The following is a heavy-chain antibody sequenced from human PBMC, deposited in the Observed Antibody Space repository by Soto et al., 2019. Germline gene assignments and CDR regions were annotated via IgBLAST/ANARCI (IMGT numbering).Heavy chain of an antibody. CDR2: INPSGGST. V-gene: IGHV1-46*01. Sequence: ASVKVSCTASGYTFTSYYMHWVRQAPGQGLEWMGIINPSGGSTSYAQKFQGRVTMTRDTSTSTVYMELSSLRSEDTAVYYCARVRQQPVPSDGWFDPWGQGNLVTVYS. J-gene: IGHJ5*02. CDR3: ARVRQQPVPSDGWFDP. D-gene: IGHD6-13*01. CDR1: GYTFTSYY.